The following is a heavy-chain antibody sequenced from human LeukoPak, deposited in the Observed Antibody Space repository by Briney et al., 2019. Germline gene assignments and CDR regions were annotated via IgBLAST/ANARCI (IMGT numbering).Heavy chain of an antibody. CDR1: GFTFADYA. V-gene: IGHV3-49*03. CDR3: SRSYCSSTSCYLYYFDY. J-gene: IGHJ4*02. Sequence: PGGPLRLSCVAYGFTFADYAMSWFRQAPWKGLEWVGFIRSKAYRGTTEYAASVEGRFTISRDDSRSIAYLQMNSLKTEDTAVYYCSRSYCSSTSCYLYYFDYWGQGTLVTVSS. D-gene: IGHD2-2*01. CDR2: IRSKAYRGTT.